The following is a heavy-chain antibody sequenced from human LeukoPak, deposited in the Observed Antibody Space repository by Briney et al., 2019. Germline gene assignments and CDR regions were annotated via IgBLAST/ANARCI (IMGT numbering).Heavy chain of an antibody. Sequence: SETLSLTCAVYGGSFSGYSWSWIRQPPGKGLEWIGEINHSGSTNYNPSLKSRVTISVEPSKSQFSLKLSSVTAADTAVYYGARVGYGDYYFDYWGQGTLVTVSS. CDR3: ARVGYGDYYFDY. J-gene: IGHJ4*02. V-gene: IGHV4-34*01. D-gene: IGHD4-17*01. CDR1: GGSFSGYS. CDR2: INHSGST.